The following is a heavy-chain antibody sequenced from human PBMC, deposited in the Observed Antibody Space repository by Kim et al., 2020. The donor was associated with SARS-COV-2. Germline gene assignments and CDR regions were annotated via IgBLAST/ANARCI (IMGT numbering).Heavy chain of an antibody. CDR2: ISYDGTDK. D-gene: IGHD1-26*01. CDR3: ASPPVGYYYGFDG. Sequence: GGSLRLSCAASGFSFSNYAMHWVRQAPGKGLEWVAVISYDGTDKFYADSVKGRFTISRDNSRYTLYLQMSSLRVEDTALYYCASPPVGYYYGFDGWGQGTTVIVSS. CDR1: GFSFSNYA. V-gene: IGHV3-30*04. J-gene: IGHJ6*02.